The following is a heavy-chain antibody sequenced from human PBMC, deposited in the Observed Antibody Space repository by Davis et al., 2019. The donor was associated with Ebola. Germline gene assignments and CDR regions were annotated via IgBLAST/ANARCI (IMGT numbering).Heavy chain of an antibody. CDR2: ISSTTGYT. Sequence: GGSLRLSCEASGFIFNGYSMNWVRQAPGKGLEWVSSISSTTGYTYYADSVRGRFTISRDNAKNSLYLQMNSLRAEDTAVYYCARGFLEWYFDYWGQGTLVTVSS. D-gene: IGHD3-3*01. CDR3: ARGFLEWYFDY. J-gene: IGHJ4*02. CDR1: GFIFNGYS. V-gene: IGHV3-21*04.